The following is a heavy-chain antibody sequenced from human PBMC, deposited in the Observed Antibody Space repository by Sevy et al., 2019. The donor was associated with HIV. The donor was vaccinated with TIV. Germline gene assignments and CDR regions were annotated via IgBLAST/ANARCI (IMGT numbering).Heavy chain of an antibody. CDR2: IYTSGSP. CDR1: GGSISSYY. V-gene: IGHV4-4*07. Sequence: SETLSLTCTVSGGSISSYYWSWIRQPAGKGLEWIGRIYTSGSPNYNPSLKSRVTMSVDTSKNQFSLKLTSVTAADTAVYYCARMMGATPFVPWFDPWGQGTLVTVSS. CDR3: ARMMGATPFVPWFDP. D-gene: IGHD1-26*01. J-gene: IGHJ5*02.